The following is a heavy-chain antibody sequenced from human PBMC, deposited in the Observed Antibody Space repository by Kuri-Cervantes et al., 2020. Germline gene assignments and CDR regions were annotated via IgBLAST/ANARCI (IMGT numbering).Heavy chain of an antibody. V-gene: IGHV1-2*02. CDR3: ARVIRSWGGNYYYYGMDV. Sequence: ASVKVCCKASGYTFTGYYMHWVRQAPGQGLEWMGWINPNRGGTNYAQKFQGRVTMTRDTSISTAYMELSRLRSDDTAVYYCARVIRSWGGNYYYYGMDVWGQGTTVTVSS. J-gene: IGHJ6*02. CDR1: GYTFTGYY. D-gene: IGHD7-27*01. CDR2: INPNRGGT.